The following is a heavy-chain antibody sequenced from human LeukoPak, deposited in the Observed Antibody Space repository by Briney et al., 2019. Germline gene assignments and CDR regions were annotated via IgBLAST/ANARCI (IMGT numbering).Heavy chain of an antibody. CDR2: IGGPTET. CDR3: AKDATPRNSIWDYFGK. J-gene: IGHJ4*02. D-gene: IGHD4-23*01. V-gene: IGHV3-23*01. CDR1: GFSFDICA. Sequence: GSLRLSCVASGFSFDICAMSWARQAPGKGPEWVSSIGGPTETFYADSVKGRFTVSRDNSQNTLYLQMNSLRAEDTAVYYCAKDATPRNSIWDYFGKWGQGALVTVST.